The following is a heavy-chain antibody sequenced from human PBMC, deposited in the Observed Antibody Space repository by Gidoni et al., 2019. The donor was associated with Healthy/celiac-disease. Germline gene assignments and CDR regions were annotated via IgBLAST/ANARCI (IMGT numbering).Heavy chain of an antibody. V-gene: IGHV1-3*01. CDR2: INAGNGNT. J-gene: IGHJ5*02. CDR1: GYTFSRYA. Sequence: QVQLVQSGAEVKKPGASVKVSCKAPGYTFSRYAMHWVHQAPGQSLEWMGWINAGNGNTKDSTKFQDSVTITRDTSARTAYMELSSLRSEETAVYYCARDRVLSSSWYRTYNWFDPWGQGTLVTVSS. D-gene: IGHD6-13*01. CDR3: ARDRVLSSSWYRTYNWFDP.